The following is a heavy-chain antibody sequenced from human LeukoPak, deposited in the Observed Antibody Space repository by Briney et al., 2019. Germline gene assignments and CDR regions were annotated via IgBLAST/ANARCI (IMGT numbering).Heavy chain of an antibody. D-gene: IGHD3-22*01. CDR3: AKIQGSSGYYPDY. V-gene: IGHV3-74*01. Sequence: PGGSLRLSCAASGFTFSNYWMHWVRQAPGKGLVWVSRINSDGSSTRYADSVKGRFTISRDNAKNTLSLQMNSLRAEDTAVYYCAKIQGSSGYYPDYWGQGTLVTVSS. CDR1: GFTFSNYW. J-gene: IGHJ4*02. CDR2: INSDGSST.